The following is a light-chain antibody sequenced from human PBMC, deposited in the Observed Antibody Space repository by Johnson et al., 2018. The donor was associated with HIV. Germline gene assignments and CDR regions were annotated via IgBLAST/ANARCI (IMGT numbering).Light chain of an antibody. V-gene: IGLV1-51*02. CDR1: SSNIGNNY. Sequence: QSVLTQPPSVSAAPGQKVTISCSGSSSNIGNNYVSWFHHLPGTAPKLLIYENNTRPSGIPARFSGSKSGTSATLGLLPLHTWDEADYYCGTWVSSLSAGGVFGTGTKVTVL. CDR3: GTWVSSLSAGGV. J-gene: IGLJ1*01. CDR2: ENN.